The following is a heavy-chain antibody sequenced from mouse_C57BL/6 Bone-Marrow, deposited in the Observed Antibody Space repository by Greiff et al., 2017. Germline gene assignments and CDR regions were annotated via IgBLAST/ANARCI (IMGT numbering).Heavy chain of an antibody. CDR2: IDPENGDT. CDR1: GFNIKDAY. D-gene: IGHD2-1*01. V-gene: IGHV14-4*01. CDR3: TTIYYGNYWFAY. J-gene: IGHJ3*01. Sequence: VQLKQSGAELVRPGASVKLSCTASGFNIKDAYMHWVKQRPEQGLEWIGWIDPENGDTEYASKFQGKATITADTSSNTAYLQLSSLTSEDTAGYYCTTIYYGNYWFAYWGQGTLVTVAA.